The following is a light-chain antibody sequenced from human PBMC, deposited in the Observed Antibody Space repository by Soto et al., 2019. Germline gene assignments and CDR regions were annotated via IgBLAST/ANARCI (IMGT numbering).Light chain of an antibody. V-gene: IGLV1-47*02. Sequence: QSVLTQPPSASGTPGQRVTISCSGSSSNIGSNYVYWYQQLPGTAPKIIIYSDNQRPSGVPDRFSGSKSGTSASLAISGLRSEDEANYYCGTWDDSLGGLVVFGGGTKLTVL. CDR2: SDN. J-gene: IGLJ2*01. CDR3: GTWDDSLGGLVV. CDR1: SSNIGSNY.